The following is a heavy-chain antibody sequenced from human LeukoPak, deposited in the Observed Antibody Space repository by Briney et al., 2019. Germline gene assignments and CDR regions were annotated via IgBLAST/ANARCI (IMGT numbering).Heavy chain of an antibody. CDR3: ARGLGYCTSTTCLLPFDY. D-gene: IGHD2-2*01. CDR1: GFSINSYD. V-gene: IGHV3-21*04. Sequence: GGSLKLSCTASGFSINSYDMNWVRQAPGKGLEWVSSISPKSDFIYYSDSVRGRFTISRDNADNSLYLQMNSLRAEDTAMYYCARGLGYCTSTTCLLPFDYWGQGTLVTVSS. J-gene: IGHJ4*02. CDR2: ISPKSDFI.